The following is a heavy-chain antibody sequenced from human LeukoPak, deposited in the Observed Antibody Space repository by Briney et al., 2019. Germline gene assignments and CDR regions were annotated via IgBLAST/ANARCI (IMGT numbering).Heavy chain of an antibody. D-gene: IGHD3-10*01. J-gene: IGHJ4*02. CDR3: AGHYGSGSYYAY. Sequence: PSETLSLTCTVSGGSISSYYWSWIRQPPGKGLEWIGYIYYSGSTNYNPSLKSRVTISVDTSKNQCSLKLSSVTAADTAVYYCAGHYGSGSYYAYWGQGTLVTVSS. V-gene: IGHV4-59*01. CDR2: IYYSGST. CDR1: GGSISSYY.